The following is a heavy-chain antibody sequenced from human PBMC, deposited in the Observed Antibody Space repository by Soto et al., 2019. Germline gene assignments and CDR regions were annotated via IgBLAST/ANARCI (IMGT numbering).Heavy chain of an antibody. Sequence: QVQLVESGGGVVQPGRSLRLSCAASGFTFSSYAMHWVRQAPGKGLEWVAVISYDGSNKYYADSVKGRFTISRDNSKNTLYLQMNSLRAEDTAVYYCARNKLEPDYYYYGMDVWGQGTTVTVSS. V-gene: IGHV3-30-3*01. J-gene: IGHJ6*02. D-gene: IGHD1-1*01. CDR1: GFTFSSYA. CDR2: ISYDGSNK. CDR3: ARNKLEPDYYYYGMDV.